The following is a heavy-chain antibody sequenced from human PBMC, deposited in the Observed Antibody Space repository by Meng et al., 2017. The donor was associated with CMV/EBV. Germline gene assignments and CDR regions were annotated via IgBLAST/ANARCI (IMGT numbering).Heavy chain of an antibody. CDR3: ARAPAVTAAPSPYYYYGMDV. CDR2: IIPIFGTA. D-gene: IGHD2-2*01. CDR1: GGTFSSYS. Sequence: SVKVSCKASGGTFSSYSISWVRQAPGQGLEWMGGIIPIFGTANYAKKFQGRVTITTDESTSTAYMERSSLRSEDTAVYYCARAPAVTAAPSPYYYYGMDVWGQGTTVTVSS. V-gene: IGHV1-69*05. J-gene: IGHJ6*02.